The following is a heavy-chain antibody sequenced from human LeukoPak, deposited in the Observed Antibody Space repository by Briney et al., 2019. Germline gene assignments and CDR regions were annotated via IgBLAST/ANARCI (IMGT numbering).Heavy chain of an antibody. D-gene: IGHD3/OR15-3a*01. CDR2: INHSGST. V-gene: IGHV4-34*01. Sequence: SETLSLTCAVYAGSFSGYYWSWIRQPPGKGLEWIGEINHSGSTNYNPSLKSRVTISVDTFKNQFSLKLSSVTAADTAVYYCARVAGDWNYLDYWGQGTLVTVSS. J-gene: IGHJ4*02. CDR1: AGSFSGYY. CDR3: ARVAGDWNYLDY.